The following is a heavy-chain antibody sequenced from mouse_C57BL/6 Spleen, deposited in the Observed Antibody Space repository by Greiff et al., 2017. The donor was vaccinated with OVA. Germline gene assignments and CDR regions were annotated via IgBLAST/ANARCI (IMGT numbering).Heavy chain of an antibody. V-gene: IGHV1-82*01. CDR2: IYPGDGDT. J-gene: IGHJ3*01. CDR1: GYAFSSSW. D-gene: IGHD1-1*01. CDR3: ARSYYGSSQYAY. Sequence: QVQLQQSGPELVKPGASVKISCKASGYAFSSSWMNWVKQRPGKGLEWIGRIYPGDGDTNYNGKFKGKATLTADKSSSTAYMQLSSLTSEDSAVDFCARSYYGSSQYAYWGQGTLVTVSA.